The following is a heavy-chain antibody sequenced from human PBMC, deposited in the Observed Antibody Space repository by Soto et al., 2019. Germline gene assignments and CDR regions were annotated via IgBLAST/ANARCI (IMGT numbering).Heavy chain of an antibody. CDR2: INHSGST. CDR3: AREGGYYFDY. V-gene: IGHV4-34*01. J-gene: IGHJ4*02. CDR1: RGSFSGYY. Sequence: QVQLQQWGAGLLKPSETLSLTCAVYRGSFSGYYWSWIRQPPGKGLEWIGEINHSGSTNYNPSLKSRVTISVDTSKNQFSLKLSSVTAADTAVYYCAREGGYYFDYWGQGTLVTVSS. D-gene: IGHD1-26*01.